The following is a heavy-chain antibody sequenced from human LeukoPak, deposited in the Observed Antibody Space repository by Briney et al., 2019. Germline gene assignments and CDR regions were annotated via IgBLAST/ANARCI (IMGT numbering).Heavy chain of an antibody. CDR3: ARDHNLGWFDP. CDR1: GFTFSTFA. Sequence: GSLRLSCAASGFTFSTFAMIWVRQPPGKGLEWIGEINHSGSTNYNPSLKSRVTISVDTSKNQFSLKLSSVTAADTAVYYCARDHNLGWFDPWGQGTLVTVSS. CDR2: INHSGST. D-gene: IGHD3-16*01. V-gene: IGHV4-34*01. J-gene: IGHJ5*02.